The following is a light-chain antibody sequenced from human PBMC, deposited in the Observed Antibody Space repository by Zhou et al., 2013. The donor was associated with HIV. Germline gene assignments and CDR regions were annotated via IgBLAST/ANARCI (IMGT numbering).Light chain of an antibody. CDR3: QQYEF. CDR2: ATS. V-gene: IGKV3-20*01. Sequence: EIVLTQSPGTLSLSPGERATLSCRAADGYLNWYQNKPGQPPRLLIYATSRRAPGIPNRFSASGSGTDFTLTISRLEPEDFGTYYCQQYEFFGQGTRLEIK. J-gene: IGKJ5*01. CDR1: DGY.